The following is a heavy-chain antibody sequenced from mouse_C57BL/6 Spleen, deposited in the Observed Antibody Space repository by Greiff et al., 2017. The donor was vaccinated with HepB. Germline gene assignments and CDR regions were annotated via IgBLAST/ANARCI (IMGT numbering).Heavy chain of an antibody. CDR3: TRSGSSYRYFDV. J-gene: IGHJ1*03. V-gene: IGHV1-5*01. D-gene: IGHD1-1*01. CDR1: GYTFTSYW. CDR2: IYPGNSDT. Sequence: EVQLQQSGTVLARPGASVKMSCKTSGYTFTSYWMHWVKQRPGQGLEWIGAIYPGNSDTSYNQKFKGKAKLTAVTSASTAYMELSSLTNADSAVYYCTRSGSSYRYFDVWGTGTTVTVSS.